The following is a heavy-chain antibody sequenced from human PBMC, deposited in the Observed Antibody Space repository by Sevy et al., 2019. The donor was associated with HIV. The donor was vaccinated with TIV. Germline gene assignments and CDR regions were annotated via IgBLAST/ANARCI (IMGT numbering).Heavy chain of an antibody. CDR1: GITFSEYE. Sequence: GGSLRLSCAASGITFSEYEMNWVRQAPGKGLEWVSYISGSGSTIYYADYEEGRFTISRDNVKNSQYLQMNSLRAEDTAIYYCAGGGGLDSWGQGTLVTVSS. V-gene: IGHV3-48*03. CDR3: AGGGGLDS. CDR2: ISGSGSTI. D-gene: IGHD3-16*01. J-gene: IGHJ4*02.